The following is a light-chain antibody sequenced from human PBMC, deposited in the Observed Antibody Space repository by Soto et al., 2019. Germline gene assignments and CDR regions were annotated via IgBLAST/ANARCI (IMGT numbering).Light chain of an antibody. CDR2: GAS. Sequence: EIVMTQSPATLSVSPVERATLSGMASQSVNTNFAWYQQKPGQAPRLLIYGASTRATGIPARFSGSGSGTEFTLTISSLQSEDFAVYYCQQYNNWPPTFGQGTKVDIK. V-gene: IGKV3-15*01. CDR3: QQYNNWPPT. J-gene: IGKJ1*01. CDR1: QSVNTN.